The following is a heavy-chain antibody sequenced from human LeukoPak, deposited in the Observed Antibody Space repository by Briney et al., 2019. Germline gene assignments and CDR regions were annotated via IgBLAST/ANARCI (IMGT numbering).Heavy chain of an antibody. J-gene: IGHJ4*02. CDR1: GFDFNVQT. CDR3: VRGGATGGRFEN. V-gene: IGHV3-7*01. CDR2: MKEDGSEI. Sequence: GGSLRLSCAASGFDFNVQTMSWVRQAPGKGLAWVTRMKEDGSEIYYVDSVKGRFTISRDNPKNSLYLQMNSLRAEDTAVYYCVRGGATGGRFENWGQGILVIVSS. D-gene: IGHD1-26*01.